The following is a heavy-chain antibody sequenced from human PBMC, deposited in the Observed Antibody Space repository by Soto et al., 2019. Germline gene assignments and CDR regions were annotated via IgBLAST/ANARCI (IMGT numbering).Heavy chain of an antibody. V-gene: IGHV2-5*01. D-gene: IGHD1-26*01. Sequence: QITLKESGPTLVKPTQTLTLTCTFSGFSLSTSGVGVGWIRQPPGKALEWLALIYWNDDRRYSPFLKSRLTITKDTSKNQVVLTMTNMDPVDTATYYCAHRLGATLFGYWGQGTLVTVSS. CDR2: IYWNDDR. J-gene: IGHJ4*02. CDR3: AHRLGATLFGY. CDR1: GFSLSTSGVG.